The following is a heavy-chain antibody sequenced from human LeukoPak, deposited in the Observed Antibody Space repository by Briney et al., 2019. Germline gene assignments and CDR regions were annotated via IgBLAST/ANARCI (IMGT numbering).Heavy chain of an antibody. D-gene: IGHD1-26*01. Sequence: GGSLRLSCAASGFTFSTYSMNWVRQAPGKGLEWVSHIRSGTIDYADSVKGRFTISRDIGKNSLYLQMNSLRAEDTAVYYCARDFGYSFDYWGQGALVTVSS. CDR3: ARDFGYSFDY. V-gene: IGHV3-48*01. CDR2: IRSGTI. CDR1: GFTFSTYS. J-gene: IGHJ4*02.